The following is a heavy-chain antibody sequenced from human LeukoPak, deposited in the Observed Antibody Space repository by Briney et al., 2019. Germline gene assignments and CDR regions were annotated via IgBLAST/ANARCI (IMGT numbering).Heavy chain of an antibody. CDR3: ARQGGDYGNDSSGYYSGL. D-gene: IGHD3-22*01. Sequence: GEPLKFPCKASGYRFTSYWSSWARQMPGKGLEWMGRIDPSDSYTNYSPSFQGHVTISADKSISTAYLQWSSLKASDTAMYYCARQGGDYGNDSSGYYSGLWGQGTLVTVSS. CDR1: GYRFTSYW. CDR2: IDPSDSYT. J-gene: IGHJ4*02. V-gene: IGHV5-10-1*01.